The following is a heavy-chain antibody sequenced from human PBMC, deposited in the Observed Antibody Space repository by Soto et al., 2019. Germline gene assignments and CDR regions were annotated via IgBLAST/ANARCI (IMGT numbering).Heavy chain of an antibody. CDR2: IWHDGSKQ. CDR3: TRPGLFMPTFDS. D-gene: IGHD2-2*01. J-gene: IGHJ4*02. V-gene: IGHV3-33*01. Sequence: GWSLRISRAASGFTFRDYAMHLVRQAPGKGLEWVAFIWHDGSKQYYADSVKGRFTISRDNSKNTLYLQMNSLRAEDMAVYYCTRPGLFMPTFDSWGPGILVTVS. CDR1: GFTFRDYA.